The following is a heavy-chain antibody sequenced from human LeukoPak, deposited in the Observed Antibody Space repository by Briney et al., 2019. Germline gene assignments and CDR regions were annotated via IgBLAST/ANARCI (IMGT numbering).Heavy chain of an antibody. CDR3: SRDGSTRSLYL. CDR2: IRYSET. V-gene: IGHV4-31*11. D-gene: IGHD1-1*01. Sequence: SETLSLTCAVYGGSFSGYYWSWIRQHPGKGLEWIGYIRYSETYYNPSLKSRVSISVDPSENQFALTLSSVTAADTAVYFCSRDGSTRSLYLWGQGTLVTVSS. J-gene: IGHJ4*02. CDR1: GGSFSGYY.